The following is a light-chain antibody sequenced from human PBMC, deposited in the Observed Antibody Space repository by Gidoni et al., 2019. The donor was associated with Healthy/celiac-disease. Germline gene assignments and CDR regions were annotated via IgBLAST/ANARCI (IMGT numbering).Light chain of an antibody. J-gene: IGKJ1*01. Sequence: DIQMTQSPSSLSASVGYRVTITCRASQGISNSLACYQQKPGKAPKLLLYAASKLESGVPSRFSGSVSGTDYTLTISILQPEDFATYYCQQYYSTPPTFGQGTKVEIK. V-gene: IGKV1-NL1*01. CDR3: QQYYSTPPT. CDR1: QGISNS. CDR2: AAS.